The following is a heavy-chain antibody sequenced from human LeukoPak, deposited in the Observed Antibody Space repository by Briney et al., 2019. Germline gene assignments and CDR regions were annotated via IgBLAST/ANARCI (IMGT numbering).Heavy chain of an antibody. D-gene: IGHD3-10*01. Sequence: PSETLSLTCAVSGGSISSSNWWSWVRQPPGKGLEWIGEIYHSGSTNYNPSLKSRVTISVDKSKNQFSLKLSSVTAADTAVYYCAGRLLWFGEFTNWFDPWGQGTLVTVSS. CDR3: AGRLLWFGEFTNWFDP. CDR2: IYHSGST. J-gene: IGHJ5*02. CDR1: GGSISSSNW. V-gene: IGHV4-4*02.